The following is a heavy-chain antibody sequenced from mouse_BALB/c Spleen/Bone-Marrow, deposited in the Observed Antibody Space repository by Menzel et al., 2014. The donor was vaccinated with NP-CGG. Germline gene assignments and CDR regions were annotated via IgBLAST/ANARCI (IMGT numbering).Heavy chain of an antibody. Sequence: EVQVVESGPELVKPGASVKMSCKASGYTFTDYYMDWVKQSHGESFEWIGRVNPYNGGTSYNQKFKGKATLTVDKSSTTAYMEFNSLTSEDSAVYYCARGGYRDYWGQGTTLTVSS. V-gene: IGHV1-19*01. J-gene: IGHJ2*01. CDR3: ARGGYRDY. CDR1: GYTFTDYY. CDR2: VNPYNGGT. D-gene: IGHD2-2*01.